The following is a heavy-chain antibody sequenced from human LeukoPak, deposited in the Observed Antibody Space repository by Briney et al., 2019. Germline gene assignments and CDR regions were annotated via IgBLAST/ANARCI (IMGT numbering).Heavy chain of an antibody. CDR2: INPSGGST. CDR3: ARGHSLAALDY. V-gene: IGHV1-46*01. CDR1: GYTLTSYY. Sequence: ASVKVSCKASGYTLTSYYLHWVRQAPGQGLEWMGIINPSGGSTSYAQRFQGRVTMTRDTSTSTVYMELSSLRSEDTAVYYCARGHSLAALDYWGQGTLVTVSS. J-gene: IGHJ4*02. D-gene: IGHD6-25*01.